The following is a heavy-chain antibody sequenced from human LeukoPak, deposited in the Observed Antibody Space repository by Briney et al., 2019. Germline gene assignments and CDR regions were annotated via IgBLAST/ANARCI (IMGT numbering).Heavy chain of an antibody. D-gene: IGHD6-13*01. CDR3: ARDVFSSSKIGYYGMDV. J-gene: IGHJ6*02. CDR1: GYTFTSYA. Sequence: ASVKVSCKASGYTFTSYAMHWVRQAPGRRLEWMGWINAGNGNTKYSQKFQGRVTITRDTSASTAYMELSSLRSEDTAVYYCARDVFSSSKIGYYGMDVWGQGTTVTVSS. CDR2: INAGNGNT. V-gene: IGHV1-3*01.